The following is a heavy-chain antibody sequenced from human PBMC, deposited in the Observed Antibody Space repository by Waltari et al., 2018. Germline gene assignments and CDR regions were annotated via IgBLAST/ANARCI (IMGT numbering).Heavy chain of an antibody. CDR1: GFTFSSYG. CDR3: AKDRQQPGGVLDY. Sequence: QVQLVESGGGVVQPGRSLRLSCAASGFTFSSYGMPWVRQAPGKGLEWVAVIWYDGSNKYYADSVKGRFTISRDNSKNTLYLQMNSLRAEDTAVYYCAKDRQQPGGVLDYWGQGTLVTVSS. J-gene: IGHJ4*02. CDR2: IWYDGSNK. V-gene: IGHV3-33*06. D-gene: IGHD6-13*01.